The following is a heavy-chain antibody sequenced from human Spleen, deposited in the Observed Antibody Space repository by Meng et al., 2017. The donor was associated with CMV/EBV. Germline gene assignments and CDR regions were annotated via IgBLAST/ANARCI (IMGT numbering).Heavy chain of an antibody. CDR2: IYYRGST. D-gene: IGHD3-16*01. CDR1: GGSISSGDYY. CDR3: ARVFGRDYPDS. Sequence: QVQLQESGPERLKPSQTLSLTCTVSGGSISSGDYYWSWIRQPPGKGLEWIGHIYYRGSTYYNPSLKSRLTISVDTSKNQFSLELSSVTAADTAVYYCARVFGRDYPDSWGRGTLVTVSS. V-gene: IGHV4-30-4*08. J-gene: IGHJ4*02.